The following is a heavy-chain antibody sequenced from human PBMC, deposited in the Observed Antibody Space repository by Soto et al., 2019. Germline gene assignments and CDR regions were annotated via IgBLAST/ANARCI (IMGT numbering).Heavy chain of an antibody. D-gene: IGHD3-3*01. Sequence: QITLKESGPTLVKPTQTLTLTCTFSGFSLTTGGLGVGWIRQPPGKALEWLGVIYWNDDMRYNPSLRNRLTLTKDTPKHQVFLTITNMDPVDTATYYCGHRRQSFDYSGLDVWGQGTTVTVSS. CDR3: GHRRQSFDYSGLDV. J-gene: IGHJ6*02. CDR2: IYWNDDM. CDR1: GFSLTTGGLG. V-gene: IGHV2-5*01.